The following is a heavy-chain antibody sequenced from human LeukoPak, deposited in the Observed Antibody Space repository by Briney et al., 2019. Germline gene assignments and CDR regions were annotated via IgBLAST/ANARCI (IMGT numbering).Heavy chain of an antibody. J-gene: IGHJ4*02. CDR2: IRYDGSNK. D-gene: IGHD3-3*01. CDR3: ARDWSDGFDF. CDR1: GFTLSSYG. Sequence: GGSLRLSCAASGFTLSSYGMHWVRQAPGKGLEWVAFIRYDGSNKYYADSVKGRFTISRDNAKNSLYLQMNSLRAEDTAVYYCARDWSDGFDFWGQGTLVTASS. V-gene: IGHV3-30*02.